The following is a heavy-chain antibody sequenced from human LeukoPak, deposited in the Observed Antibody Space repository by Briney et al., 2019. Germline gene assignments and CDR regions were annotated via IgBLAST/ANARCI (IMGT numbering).Heavy chain of an antibody. D-gene: IGHD6-13*01. Sequence: SETLSLTCTVSGDSISSGFFWGWIRQSPGKGLEWIGSVYRTGNTYYEASLKSRVTISVDTSRNQFSLELRSVTAADTAMYYCARDKDLPPPTGIGAGPRLTWFDPWGQGTRVTVSS. CDR3: ARDKDLPPPTGIGAGPRLTWFDP. CDR1: GDSISSGFF. V-gene: IGHV4-38-2*02. J-gene: IGHJ5*02. CDR2: VYRTGNT.